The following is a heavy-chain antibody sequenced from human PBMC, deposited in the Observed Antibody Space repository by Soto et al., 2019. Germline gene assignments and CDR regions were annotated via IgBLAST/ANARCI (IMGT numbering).Heavy chain of an antibody. CDR2: IYHSGST. CDR1: FGSMSSNKW. Sequence: PSDTLSLTYAVYFGSMSSNKWLSWVRQPPGEGLEWIGEIYHSGSTNYNPSLKSRVTISLDKSKNQFSLKLTSVTAADSAVYYCARDDHIVVVPTSLGAMDVWGQGTTVTVSS. D-gene: IGHD2-2*01. V-gene: IGHV4-4*02. CDR3: ARDDHIVVVPTSLGAMDV. J-gene: IGHJ6*02.